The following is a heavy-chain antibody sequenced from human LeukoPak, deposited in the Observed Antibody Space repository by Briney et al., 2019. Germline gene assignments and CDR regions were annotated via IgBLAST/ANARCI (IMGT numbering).Heavy chain of an antibody. D-gene: IGHD3-3*01. CDR2: INAGNGNT. J-gene: IGHJ6*03. Sequence: GASVKVSCKASGYTFTSYAIHCVRQAPGQRLEWMGCINAGNGNTKYSQKFQGRVTMTMNTSISTAYMELSSLRSEDTAGYYCARDGVAYYYYMDVWGKGTTVTVSS. V-gene: IGHV1-3*01. CDR3: ARDGVAYYYYMDV. CDR1: GYTFTSYA.